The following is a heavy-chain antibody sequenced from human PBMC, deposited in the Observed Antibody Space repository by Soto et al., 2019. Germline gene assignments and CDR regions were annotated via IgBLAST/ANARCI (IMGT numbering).Heavy chain of an antibody. D-gene: IGHD2-2*02. CDR1: GRSFSGYY. CDR2: INHSGST. Sequence: SETLSLTCAVYGRSFSGYYWSWIRQPPGKGLEWIGEINHSGSTNYNPSLKSRVTISVDTSKNQFSLKLSSVTAADTAVYYWARGDSYCSSTSCYTGDWFDPWGQG. J-gene: IGHJ5*02. CDR3: ARGDSYCSSTSCYTGDWFDP. V-gene: IGHV4-34*01.